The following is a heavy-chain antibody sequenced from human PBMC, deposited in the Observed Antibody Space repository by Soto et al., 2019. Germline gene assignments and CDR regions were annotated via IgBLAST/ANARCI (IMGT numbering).Heavy chain of an antibody. V-gene: IGHV3-30*18. J-gene: IGHJ4*02. CDR1: GFTFSSYG. CDR3: AEEFTVGYFDY. CDR2: ISYDGSNK. D-gene: IGHD4-4*01. Sequence: GGSLRLSCAASGFTFSSYGMHWVRQAPGKGLEWVAVISYDGSNKYYADSVKGRFTISRDNSKNTLYLQMNSLRAEDTAVYYWAEEFTVGYFDYWGQGTLVTVSS.